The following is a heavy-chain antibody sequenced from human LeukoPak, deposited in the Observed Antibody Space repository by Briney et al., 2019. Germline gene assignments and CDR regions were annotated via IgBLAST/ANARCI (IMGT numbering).Heavy chain of an antibody. V-gene: IGHV3-23*01. Sequence: PGGSLRLSCAASGFTFSSYAMSWVRQAPGKGLEWVSAISGSGGSTYYADSVKGRFTISRDNSKNTLYLQMNSLRAEDTAVYYCAKGPYSGYDLEGSYFDYWGQGTLVTVSS. D-gene: IGHD5-12*01. CDR3: AKGPYSGYDLEGSYFDY. CDR1: GFTFSSYA. J-gene: IGHJ4*02. CDR2: ISGSGGST.